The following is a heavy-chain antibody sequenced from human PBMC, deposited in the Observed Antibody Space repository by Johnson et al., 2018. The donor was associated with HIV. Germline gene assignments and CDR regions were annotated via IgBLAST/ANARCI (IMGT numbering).Heavy chain of an antibody. CDR3: AKDVYSSGAFDI. Sequence: QVKLVESGGGVVQPGRSLRLSCAASGFTFSSYGMHWVRQAPGKGLEWVAFIRYDGSNKYYADSVKGRFTISRDNSKNTLYLQMNSLRAEDTAVYYCAKDVYSSGAFDIWGQGTMVTVSS. CDR2: IRYDGSNK. D-gene: IGHD2-8*01. J-gene: IGHJ3*02. V-gene: IGHV3-30*02. CDR1: GFTFSSYG.